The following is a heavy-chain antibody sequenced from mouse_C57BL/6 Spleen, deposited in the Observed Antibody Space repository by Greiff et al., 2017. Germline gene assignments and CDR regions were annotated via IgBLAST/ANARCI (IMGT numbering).Heavy chain of an antibody. CDR3: ARGGYYSNLGFYAMDY. Sequence: QVQLQQSGAELVKPGASVKMSCKASGYTFTSYWITWVKQRPGQGLEWIGDIYPGSGSTNYNEKFKSKATLTVDTSSSTAYMQLSSLTSEDSAVYYCARGGYYSNLGFYAMDYWGQGTTVTVSS. CDR2: IYPGSGST. D-gene: IGHD2-5*01. V-gene: IGHV1-55*01. CDR1: GYTFTSYW. J-gene: IGHJ4*01.